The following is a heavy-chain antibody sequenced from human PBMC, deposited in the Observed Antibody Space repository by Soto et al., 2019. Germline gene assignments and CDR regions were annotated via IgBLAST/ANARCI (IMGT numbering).Heavy chain of an antibody. V-gene: IGHV1-3*01. J-gene: IGHJ6*02. Sequence: GASVKVSCKASGYTFSTYSMHWLRQAPGHSLEWMGWITGATGQTRSSERFQDRVTITRDTSASTAYMELSGLRSGDTAVYYCARGKGMDENYYYYRMDIWGQGTTVTVSS. CDR2: ITGATGQT. CDR1: GYTFSTYS. CDR3: ARGKGMDENYYYYRMDI.